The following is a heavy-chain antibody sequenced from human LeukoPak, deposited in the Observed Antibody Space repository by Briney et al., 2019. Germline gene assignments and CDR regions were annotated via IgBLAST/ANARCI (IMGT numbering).Heavy chain of an antibody. D-gene: IGHD3-22*01. CDR3: ARVPYYYDSSGYSPIDY. V-gene: IGHV1-69*13. Sequence: PGASVKVSCKASGGTFSSYAISWVRQAPGQGLEWMGGIIPIFGTANYAQKFQGRVTITADESTSTAYMELSSLRSEDTAVYYCARVPYYYDSSGYSPIDYWGQGALVTVSS. J-gene: IGHJ4*02. CDR1: GGTFSSYA. CDR2: IIPIFGTA.